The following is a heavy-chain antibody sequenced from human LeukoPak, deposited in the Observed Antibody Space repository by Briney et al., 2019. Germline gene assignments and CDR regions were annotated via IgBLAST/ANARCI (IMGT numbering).Heavy chain of an antibody. CDR3: AKVAGEQWLVWELDY. J-gene: IGHJ4*02. D-gene: IGHD6-19*01. V-gene: IGHV3-7*01. Sequence: PGGSLRLSCAASGFTFSRFWMSWVRQAPGKGLEWVANIHPEGNEKYHVDSVKGRFTISRDNTKNLLHLEMDSLRVEDTAVYYCAKVAGEQWLVWELDYWGQGTLVTVSS. CDR2: IHPEGNEK. CDR1: GFTFSRFW.